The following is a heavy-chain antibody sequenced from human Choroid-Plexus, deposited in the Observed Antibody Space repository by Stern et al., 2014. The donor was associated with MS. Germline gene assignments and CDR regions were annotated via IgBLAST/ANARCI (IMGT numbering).Heavy chain of an antibody. CDR2: VSYDGSNK. V-gene: IGHV3-30*18. J-gene: IGHJ5*02. CDR1: GFTFGSCA. Sequence: VQLVESGGGVVQPGRPLRLSCVASGFTFGSCAMHWVRQAPGQGLEWVADVSYDGSNKYYADSVNGRFTSARVNSQNTLYMQISSLRPEDTAVYYCAKDRQYLTYFFDHWGQGSLVTVSS. D-gene: IGHD2/OR15-2a*01. CDR3: AKDRQYLTYFFDH.